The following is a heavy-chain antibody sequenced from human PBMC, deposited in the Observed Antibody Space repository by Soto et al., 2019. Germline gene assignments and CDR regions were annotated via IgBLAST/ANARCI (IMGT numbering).Heavy chain of an antibody. V-gene: IGHV3-30*04. CDR2: ISNDGTIT. Sequence: GGSLRLSCAASGFTFSAYAIHWVRQAPGAGLEWVAVISNDGTITNYADSVKGRFTISRDNAKNTLYLHMSSLRPEDTAMYYCTRDQDTYGQAVFDSWGQGTLVTVSS. CDR1: GFTFSAYA. J-gene: IGHJ5*01. D-gene: IGHD2-15*01. CDR3: TRDQDTYGQAVFDS.